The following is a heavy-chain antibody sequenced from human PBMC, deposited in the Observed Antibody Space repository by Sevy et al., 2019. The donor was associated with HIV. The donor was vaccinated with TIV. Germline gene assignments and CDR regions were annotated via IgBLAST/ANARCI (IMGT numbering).Heavy chain of an antibody. CDR1: GYTFTSYR. CDR3: ARSYCSGGRCYSLAY. J-gene: IGHJ4*02. CDR2: SSPHNGDT. Sequence: ASVKVSCKTSGYTFTSYRITWVRQAPGKGLEWLGWSSPHNGDTNYAQRVQGRVTIITETSTTTAYLELRSLTSDDTAEYYCARSYCSGGRCYSLAYWGQGTLVTVSS. D-gene: IGHD2-15*01. V-gene: IGHV1-18*01.